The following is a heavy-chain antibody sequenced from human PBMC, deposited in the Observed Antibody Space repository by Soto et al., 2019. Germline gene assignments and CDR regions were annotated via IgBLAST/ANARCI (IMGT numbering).Heavy chain of an antibody. CDR1: GGSISSSSYY. D-gene: IGHD6-13*01. CDR3: ARGGRQLVPRSFNWFDP. V-gene: IGHV4-39*01. CDR2: IYYSGST. J-gene: IGHJ5*02. Sequence: SETLSLTCTVSGGSISSSSYYWGWIRQPPGKGLEWIGNIYYSGSTYYNPSLKSRVTISVDTSKNQFSLKLSSVTAADTAVYYCARGGRQLVPRSFNWFDPWGQGTLVTVS.